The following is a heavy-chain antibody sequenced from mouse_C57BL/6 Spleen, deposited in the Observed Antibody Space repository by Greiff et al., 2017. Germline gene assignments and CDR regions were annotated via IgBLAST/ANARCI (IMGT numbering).Heavy chain of an antibody. CDR3: TKGYDYDDYFDY. CDR1: GYTFTSYW. V-gene: IGHV1-5*01. Sequence: VQLQQSGTVLARPGASVKMSCKTSGYTFTSYWMHWVKQRPGQGLEWIGAIYPGNSDTSYNQKFKGKAKLTAVTSASTAYMELSSLTNEDSAVYYCTKGYDYDDYFDYWGQGTLVTVSA. CDR2: IYPGNSDT. J-gene: IGHJ3*01. D-gene: IGHD2-4*01.